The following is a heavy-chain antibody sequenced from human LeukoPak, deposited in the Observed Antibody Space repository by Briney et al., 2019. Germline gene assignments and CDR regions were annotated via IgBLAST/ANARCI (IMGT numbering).Heavy chain of an antibody. CDR1: GGSISSSSYY. CDR3: ARGLSLIQLWTDWFDP. CDR2: IYYSGST. J-gene: IGHJ5*02. Sequence: SETLSLTCTVSGGSISSSSYYWGWIRQPPGKGLEWIGSIYYSGSTYYNPSLKSRVTISVDTSKSQFSLKLSSVTAADAAVYYCARGLSLIQLWTDWFDPWGQGTLVTVSS. V-gene: IGHV4-39*01. D-gene: IGHD5-18*01.